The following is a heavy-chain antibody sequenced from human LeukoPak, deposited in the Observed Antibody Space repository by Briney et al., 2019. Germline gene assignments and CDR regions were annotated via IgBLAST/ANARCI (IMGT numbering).Heavy chain of an antibody. Sequence: GGSLRLSCAASGFTLTNNWMHWVRQVPGKGLEWVSRVNTYGTNTNYADSVRGRFTISRDNAKNTLYLQMDSLRAEDSAIYYCAREFSPEDAFDLWGQGTRVTVSS. CDR1: GFTLTNNW. J-gene: IGHJ3*01. CDR2: VNTYGTNT. V-gene: IGHV3-74*01. CDR3: AREFSPEDAFDL.